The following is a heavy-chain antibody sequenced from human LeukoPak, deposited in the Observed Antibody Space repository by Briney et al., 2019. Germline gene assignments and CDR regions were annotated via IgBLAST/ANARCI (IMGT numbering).Heavy chain of an antibody. J-gene: IGHJ4*02. Sequence: GGSLRLSCTASGFSFSSYSMNWVRQAPGKGLEWVSTIPSSGDSIYYADSVKGRFTVSRDNAENSLYLHMNSLRAKDTAVYYCARGCSGGVCFRDFWGQGALVTVSS. CDR2: IPSSGDSI. D-gene: IGHD2-8*02. CDR3: ARGCSGGVCFRDF. V-gene: IGHV3-21*06. CDR1: GFSFSSYS.